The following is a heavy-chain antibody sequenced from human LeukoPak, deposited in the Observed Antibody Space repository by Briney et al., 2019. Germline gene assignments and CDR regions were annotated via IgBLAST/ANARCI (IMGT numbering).Heavy chain of an antibody. CDR3: AKRGSGWYWDDY. CDR2: VSSSGVST. V-gene: IGHV3-23*01. Sequence: GGSLRLSCAASGFTFSSCAMSWVRQAPGKGLEWVSGVSSSGVSTNYADSVKGWFTISRDNSKNTLYLQMNSLTAEDTAVYYCAKRGSGWYWDDYWGQGTLVTVSS. J-gene: IGHJ4*02. CDR1: GFTFSSCA. D-gene: IGHD6-19*01.